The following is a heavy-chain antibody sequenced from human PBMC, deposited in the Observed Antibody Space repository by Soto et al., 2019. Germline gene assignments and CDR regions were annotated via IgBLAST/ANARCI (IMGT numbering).Heavy chain of an antibody. CDR1: GGSFSGYY. J-gene: IGHJ4*02. V-gene: IGHV4-34*01. Sequence: ASETLSLTCAVYGGSFSGYYWSWIRQPPGKGLEWIGEINHSGSTNYNPSLKSRVTISVDTSKNQFSLKLSSVTAADTAVYYCQAAGHDFDYWGQGTLVTVSS. CDR2: INHSGST. CDR3: QAAGHDFDY. D-gene: IGHD6-13*01.